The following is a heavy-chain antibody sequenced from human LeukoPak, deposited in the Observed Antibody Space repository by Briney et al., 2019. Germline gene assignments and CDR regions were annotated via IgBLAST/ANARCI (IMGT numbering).Heavy chain of an antibody. D-gene: IGHD6-19*01. CDR2: ISGSSSTV. J-gene: IGHJ4*02. V-gene: IGHV3-48*01. Sequence: TGGSLRLSCAASGFTFNTYNMNWVRQAPGKGLQWVSYISGSSSTVFYSDSVKGRFTISRDNGKNSLYLQMNSLRAEDTAVYYCARENSGWHYFDYWGQGTLVTVSS. CDR3: ARENSGWHYFDY. CDR1: GFTFNTYN.